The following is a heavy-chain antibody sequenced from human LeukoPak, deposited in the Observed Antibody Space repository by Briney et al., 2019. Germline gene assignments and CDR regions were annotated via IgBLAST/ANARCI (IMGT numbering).Heavy chain of an antibody. CDR1: GGSISRSYYY. J-gene: IGHJ5*02. CDR3: SRHEHKALAGDT. V-gene: IGHV4-39*01. Sequence: PSETLSLTCSVSGGSISRSYYYWGWIRQPPGKGLEWIGTIYYSGNTFYNPSLKSRVTISVDTSINHFSLTLTSLTAADTAVYVCSRHEHKALAGDTWGQGTLVTVSS. D-gene: IGHD6-19*01. CDR2: IYYSGNT.